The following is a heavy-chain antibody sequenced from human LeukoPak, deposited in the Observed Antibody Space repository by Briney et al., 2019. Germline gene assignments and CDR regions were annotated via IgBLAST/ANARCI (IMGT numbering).Heavy chain of an antibody. CDR3: AKDLLGYCSSTSCDY. Sequence: GGSLRLSCAASGFTFHYYAMTWVRQAPGQGLEWISIISGSGGSTYYADSVKGRFTISRDNSKNALYLQMNSLRAEDTAVYYCAKDLLGYCSSTSCDYWGQGTLVTVSS. J-gene: IGHJ4*02. CDR1: GFTFHYYA. CDR2: ISGSGGST. D-gene: IGHD2-2*01. V-gene: IGHV3-23*01.